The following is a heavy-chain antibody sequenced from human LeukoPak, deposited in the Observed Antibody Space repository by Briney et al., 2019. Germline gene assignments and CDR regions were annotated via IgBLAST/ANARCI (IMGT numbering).Heavy chain of an antibody. V-gene: IGHV4-39*01. CDR2: IYYSGST. CDR3: AGHKAYGGNSFGY. D-gene: IGHD4-23*01. J-gene: IGHJ4*02. CDR1: GGSISSSSYY. Sequence: PSETLSLTCTVSGGSISSSSYYWGWIRQPPGKGLEWIGSIYYSGSTYYNPSLKSRVTISVDTSKNQFSLKLSSVTAADTAVYYCAGHKAYGGNSFGYWGQGTLVTVSS.